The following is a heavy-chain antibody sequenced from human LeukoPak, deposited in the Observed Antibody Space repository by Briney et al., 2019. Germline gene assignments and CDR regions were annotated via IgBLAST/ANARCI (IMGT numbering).Heavy chain of an antibody. CDR2: ISSSSSYI. V-gene: IGHV3-21*01. J-gene: IGHJ4*02. CDR3: ARDLSASEWLSLAPADY. Sequence: PGESLRLSCAASGFTFSTYSMNWVRQAPGKGLEWVSSISSSSSYIYYADSVKGRFTISRDNAKNSLYLQMNSLRAEDTAVYYCARDLSASEWLSLAPADYWGQGTLVTVSS. D-gene: IGHD3-3*01. CDR1: GFTFSTYS.